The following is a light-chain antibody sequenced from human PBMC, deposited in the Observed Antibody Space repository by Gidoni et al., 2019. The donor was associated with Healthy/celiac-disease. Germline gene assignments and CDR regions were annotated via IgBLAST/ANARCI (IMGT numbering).Light chain of an antibody. V-gene: IGLV3-27*01. CDR2: KDS. CDR1: VLAKKY. CDR3: HSAADNSLGV. Sequence: SYELTQPSSVSVSPGQTARITCSGDVLAKKYARWFQQKPGQAPVLVIYKDSERPSGIPERFSGSSSGTTVTLTISGAQVEDEADYYCHSAADNSLGVFGGGTKLTVL. J-gene: IGLJ2*01.